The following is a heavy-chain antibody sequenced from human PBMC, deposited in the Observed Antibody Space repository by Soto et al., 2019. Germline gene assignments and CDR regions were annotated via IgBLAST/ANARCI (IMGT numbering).Heavy chain of an antibody. CDR1: GFTFSNAW. Sequence: GGSLRLSCAASGFTFSNAWMSWVRQAPGKGLEWVGRIKSKTVGGTTDYAAPVKGRFTISRDDSKNTLYLQMNSLKTEDTAVYYCTTDSRYCSSTSCYAFDIWGQGTMVTVSS. J-gene: IGHJ3*02. CDR3: TTDSRYCSSTSCYAFDI. D-gene: IGHD2-2*01. CDR2: IKSKTVGGTT. V-gene: IGHV3-15*01.